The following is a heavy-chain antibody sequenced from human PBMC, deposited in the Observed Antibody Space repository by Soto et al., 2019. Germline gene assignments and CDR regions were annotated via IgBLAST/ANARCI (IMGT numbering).Heavy chain of an antibody. CDR3: ARDLYSWSGSYTYHFDY. CDR1: GYTFTGYY. CDR2: INPNSGGT. Sequence: ASVKVSCKASGYTFTGYYMHWVRQAPGQGLEWMGWINPNSGGTNYAQKFQGRVTMTRDTSISTAYMELSRLRSDDTAVYYCARDLYSWSGSYTYHFDYWGQGTLVTVSS. D-gene: IGHD1-26*01. J-gene: IGHJ4*02. V-gene: IGHV1-2*02.